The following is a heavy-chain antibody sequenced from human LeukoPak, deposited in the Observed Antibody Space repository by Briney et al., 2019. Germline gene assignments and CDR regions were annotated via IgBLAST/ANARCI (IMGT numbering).Heavy chain of an antibody. D-gene: IGHD2-15*01. CDR3: AREKVVVAATLDWVPLLDY. V-gene: IGHV3-11*01. J-gene: IGHJ4*02. CDR2: ISSSGSTI. Sequence: KSGGSLRLSCAASGFTFSDYYMSWIRQAPGKGLEWVSYISSSGSTIYYADSVKGRFTISRDNAKNSLYLQMNSLRAEDTAVYYCAREKVVVAATLDWVPLLDYWGQGTLVTVSS. CDR1: GFTFSDYY.